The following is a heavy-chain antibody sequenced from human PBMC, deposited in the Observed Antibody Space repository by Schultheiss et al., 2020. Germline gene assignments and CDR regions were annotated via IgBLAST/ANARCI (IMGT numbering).Heavy chain of an antibody. J-gene: IGHJ5*02. D-gene: IGHD6-19*01. V-gene: IGHV3-74*01. CDR3: ARGAYSSGWYEGGDWFDP. CDR1: GFTFSSYW. CDR2: INSDGSST. Sequence: GGSLRLSCAASGFTFSSYWMHWVRQAPGKGLVWVSRINSDGSSTSYADSVKGRFTISRDNAKNTLYLQMNSLRAEDTAVYYCARGAYSSGWYEGGDWFDPWGQGTLVTVSS.